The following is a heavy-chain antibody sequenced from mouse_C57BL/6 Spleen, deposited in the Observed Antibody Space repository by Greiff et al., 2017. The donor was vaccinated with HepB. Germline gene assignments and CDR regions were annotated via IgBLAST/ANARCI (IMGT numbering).Heavy chain of an antibody. CDR3: AREYYGSGELDY. CDR2: INPYNGDT. V-gene: IGHV1-20*01. Sequence: VQLKQSGPELVKPGDSVKISCKASGYSFTGYFMNWVMQSHGKSLEWIGRINPYNGDTFYNQKFKGKATLTVDKSSSTAYMELRSLTSEDSAVYYCAREYYGSGELDYWGQGTTLTVSS. D-gene: IGHD1-1*01. J-gene: IGHJ2*01. CDR1: GYSFTGYF.